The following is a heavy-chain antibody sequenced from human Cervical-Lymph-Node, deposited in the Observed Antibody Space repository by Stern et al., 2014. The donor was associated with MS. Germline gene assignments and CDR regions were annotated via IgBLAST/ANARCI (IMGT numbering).Heavy chain of an antibody. CDR3: ARLDTMVVAATGYYGMDV. J-gene: IGHJ6*02. Sequence: QLVQSGAEVKKPGESLKISCKGSGYSFTSYWIGWVRQMPGKGLEWMGIIYPGDSDTRYSPSFQGQVTISADKSISTAYLQWSSLKASDTAMYYCARLDTMVVAATGYYGMDVWGQGTMVTVSS. CDR2: IYPGDSDT. D-gene: IGHD2-15*01. CDR1: GYSFTSYW. V-gene: IGHV5-51*03.